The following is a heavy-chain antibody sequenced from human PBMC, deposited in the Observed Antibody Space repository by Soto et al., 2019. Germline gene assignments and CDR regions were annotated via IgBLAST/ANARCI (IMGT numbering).Heavy chain of an antibody. J-gene: IGHJ4*02. V-gene: IGHV4-34*01. CDR1: GGSFSGYY. CDR2: INHSGST. CDR3: ARGGITVTIYYFDY. D-gene: IGHD4-17*01. Sequence: SETLSLTCAVYGGSFSGYYWSWIRQPPGKGLEWIGEINHSGSTNYNPSLKSRVTISVDTSKNQFSLKLSSVTAADTAVYYCARGGITVTIYYFDYWGQGTLVTVSS.